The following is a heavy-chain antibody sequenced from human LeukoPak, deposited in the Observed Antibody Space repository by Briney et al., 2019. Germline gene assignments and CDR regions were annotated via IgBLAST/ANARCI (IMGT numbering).Heavy chain of an antibody. J-gene: IGHJ4*02. D-gene: IGHD2-2*01. CDR1: GGSISSCY. CDR2: IYTSGST. CDR3: AREDIVVVPAATDY. Sequence: PSETLSLTCTVSGGSISSCYWSWIRQPAGKGLEWIGRIYTSGSTNYNPSLKSRVTMSVDTSKNQFSLKLSSVTAADTAVYYCAREDIVVVPAATDYWGQGTLVTVSS. V-gene: IGHV4-4*07.